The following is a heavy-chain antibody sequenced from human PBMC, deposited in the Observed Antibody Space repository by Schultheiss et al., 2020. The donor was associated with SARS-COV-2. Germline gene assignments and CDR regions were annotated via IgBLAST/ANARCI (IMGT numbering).Heavy chain of an antibody. CDR1: GYTFTGYY. Sequence: ASVKVSCKASGYTFTGYYMHWVRQAPGQGLEWMGWINPNSGGTNYAQKFQGWVTMTRDTSISTAYMELSRLRSDDTAVYYCAREEVVVVPAASPYYYYYGMDVWGQGTTVTVSS. J-gene: IGHJ6*02. V-gene: IGHV1-2*04. D-gene: IGHD2-2*01. CDR3: AREEVVVVPAASPYYYYYGMDV. CDR2: INPNSGGT.